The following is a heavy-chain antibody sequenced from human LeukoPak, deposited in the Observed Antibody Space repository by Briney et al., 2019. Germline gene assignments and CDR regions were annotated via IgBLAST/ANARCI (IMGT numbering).Heavy chain of an antibody. CDR3: ATTTVTTHWFDS. J-gene: IGHJ5*01. V-gene: IGHV1-24*01. D-gene: IGHD4-17*01. Sequence: ASVKVSCKVSGYTLTELSMHWVRQAPGKGLEWMGGFDPEDGETIYAQKFQGRVTMTEDTSTDTAYMELSSLRSEDTAVYYCATTTVTTHWFDSWGQGTLVTVSS. CDR2: FDPEDGET. CDR1: GYTLTELS.